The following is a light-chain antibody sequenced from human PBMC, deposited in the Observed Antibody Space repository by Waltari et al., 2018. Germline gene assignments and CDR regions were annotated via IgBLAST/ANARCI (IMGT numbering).Light chain of an antibody. CDR3: QSYDTSLSVV. J-gene: IGLJ3*02. CDR2: GST. V-gene: IGLV1-40*01. CDR1: GSNIGAGFD. Sequence: QSVLTQAPSMSGAPGQRVTISCTGSGSNIGAGFDVHWYQQLPRAAPKLLIYGSTSRPLGVPDRFFGSTSGTSAFLVILGLQPEDEAVYYCQSYDTSLSVVFGGGTKLTVL.